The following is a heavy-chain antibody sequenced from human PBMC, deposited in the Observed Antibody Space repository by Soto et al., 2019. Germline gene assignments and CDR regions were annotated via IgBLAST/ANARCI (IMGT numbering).Heavy chain of an antibody. CDR2: ISYDGSNK. V-gene: IGHV3-30*18. CDR3: AKDSSTYTSWFDY. Sequence: QVQLGESGGGVVQPGRSLRLSCAASGFTFSSYGMHWVRQAPGKGLEWVAVISYDGSNKYYADSVKGRFTISRDNSKNTLYLQMNSLRAEDTAVYYCAKDSSTYTSWFDYWGQGTLVTVSS. D-gene: IGHD3-16*01. J-gene: IGHJ4*02. CDR1: GFTFSSYG.